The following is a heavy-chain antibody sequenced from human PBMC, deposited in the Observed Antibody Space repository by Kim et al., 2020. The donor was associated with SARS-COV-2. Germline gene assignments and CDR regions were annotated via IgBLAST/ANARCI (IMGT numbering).Heavy chain of an antibody. D-gene: IGHD2-15*01. J-gene: IGHJ6*02. V-gene: IGHV3-21*04. CDR2: IGSSSSYT. CDR1: GFTFSGYS. Sequence: RGSLRLSCAASGFTFSGYSINWVRQAPGKGLEWVSSIGSSSSYTYYAGSVKGRFTITRDDAKNSLYLQMNSLRAEDTAVYYCARDLVTAVFTYGMDVWGQGTTVTVSS. CDR3: ARDLVTAVFTYGMDV.